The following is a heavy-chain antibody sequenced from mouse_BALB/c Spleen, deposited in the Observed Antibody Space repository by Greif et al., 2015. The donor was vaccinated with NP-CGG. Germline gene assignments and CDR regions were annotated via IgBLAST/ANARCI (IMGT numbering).Heavy chain of an antibody. CDR3: GTRGEDYDYYFDY. CDR1: GYSFTGYF. V-gene: IGHV1-37*01. Sequence: EVHLVESGPELVKPGASVKISCKASGYSFTGYFMNWVKQSHGKSLEWIGRINPYNGDTFYNQKFKGKATLTVDKSSSTAHMELLSLTSEDSAVYYCGTRGEDYDYYFDYWGQGTTLTVSS. D-gene: IGHD2-4*01. CDR2: INPYNGDT. J-gene: IGHJ2*01.